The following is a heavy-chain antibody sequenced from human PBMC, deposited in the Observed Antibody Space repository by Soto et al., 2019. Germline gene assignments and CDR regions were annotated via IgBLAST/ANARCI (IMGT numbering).Heavy chain of an antibody. J-gene: IGHJ3*02. D-gene: IGHD3-22*01. CDR1: GYSFTSYW. V-gene: IGHV5-51*01. CDR2: IYPGDSDT. Sequence: PGESLKISCKGSGYSFTSYWIGWVRQMPGKGLEWMGIIYPGDSDTRYSPSFQGQVTISADKSISTAYLQWGSLKASDTAMYYCARPLRHYYDSSGSPDAFDIWGQGTMVTVSS. CDR3: ARPLRHYYDSSGSPDAFDI.